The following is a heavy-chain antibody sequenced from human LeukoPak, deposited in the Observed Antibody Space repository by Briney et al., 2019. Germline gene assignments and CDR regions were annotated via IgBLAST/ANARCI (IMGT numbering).Heavy chain of an antibody. CDR1: GFTVSSNY. Sequence: GGSLRLSCAASGFTVSSNYMSWVRQAPGKGLEWVSVIYSGGSTYYADSVKGRFTISRDNSKKTLYLQMDSLRLDDTAVYYCAKDLGDYGDYDPPGYWGQGTLVTVSS. V-gene: IGHV3-53*05. CDR2: IYSGGST. D-gene: IGHD4-17*01. CDR3: AKDLGDYGDYDPPGY. J-gene: IGHJ4*02.